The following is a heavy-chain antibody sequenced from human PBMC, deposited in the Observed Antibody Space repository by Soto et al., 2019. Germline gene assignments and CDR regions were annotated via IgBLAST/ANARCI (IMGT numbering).Heavy chain of an antibody. J-gene: IGHJ4*02. V-gene: IGHV1-46*01. CDR2: INPGDGTV. D-gene: IGHD2-15*01. Sequence: ASVKVSCKASGYTFTTYGISWVRQAPGQGLEWMGIINPGDGTVTYAQKFQGRVIMTRDTSTSTVYMELSSLRSEDTAVYYCARDHGGYCSGGTCYNYFDYWGQGALVTVSS. CDR1: GYTFTTYG. CDR3: ARDHGGYCSGGTCYNYFDY.